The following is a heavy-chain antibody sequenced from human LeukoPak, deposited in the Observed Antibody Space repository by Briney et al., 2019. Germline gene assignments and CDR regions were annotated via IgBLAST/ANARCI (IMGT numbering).Heavy chain of an antibody. V-gene: IGHV4-39*07. CDR3: ARDPLATASGIDY. CDR2: IYYSGST. D-gene: IGHD2-21*02. J-gene: IGHJ4*02. CDR1: GGSISSSSCY. Sequence: SETLSLTCTVSGGSISSSSCYWGWIRQPPGKGLEWIGSIYYSGSTYYNPSLKSRVSISVDTSKNQFSLKLSSVTAADTAVYYCARDPLATASGIDYWGQGTLVTVSS.